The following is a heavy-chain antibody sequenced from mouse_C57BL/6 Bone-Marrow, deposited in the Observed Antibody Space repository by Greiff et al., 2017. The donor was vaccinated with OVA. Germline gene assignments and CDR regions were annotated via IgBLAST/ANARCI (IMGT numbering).Heavy chain of an antibody. CDR2: IYPGDGDT. Sequence: QVQLQQSGPELVKPGASVKISCKASGYAFSSSWMNWVKQRPGKGLEWIGRIYPGDGDTNYNGKFKGKATLTADKSSSTAYMQLSSLTSEDSAVYFCARGDYYGSRFAYWGKGTLVTVSA. D-gene: IGHD1-1*01. CDR3: ARGDYYGSRFAY. J-gene: IGHJ3*01. CDR1: GYAFSSSW. V-gene: IGHV1-82*01.